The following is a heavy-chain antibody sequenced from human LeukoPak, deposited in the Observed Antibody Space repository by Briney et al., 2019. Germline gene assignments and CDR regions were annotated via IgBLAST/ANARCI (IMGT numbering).Heavy chain of an antibody. Sequence: GASVKVSCKASGGTFSSYATSWVRQAPGQGLEWMGVIIPIFGTANYAQKFQGRVTITADESTSTAYMELSSLRSEDTAVYYCARAPAWGYCSGGSCQGGFDPWGQGTLVTVSS. J-gene: IGHJ5*02. V-gene: IGHV1-69*13. CDR1: GGTFSSYA. D-gene: IGHD2-15*01. CDR3: ARAPAWGYCSGGSCQGGFDP. CDR2: IIPIFGTA.